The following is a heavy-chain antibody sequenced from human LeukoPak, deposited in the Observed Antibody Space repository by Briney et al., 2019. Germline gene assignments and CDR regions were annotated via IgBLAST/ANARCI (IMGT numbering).Heavy chain of an antibody. CDR1: GFTFKSYG. Sequence: PGRSLRLSCAASGFTFKSYGMHWVRQAPGKGLEWVAVIWYDGSNKYYADSVKGRFTISRDNSKNTLYLQMDSLRAEDTAVYYCARDRGRGSSHNDYWGQGILVTVSS. CDR2: IWYDGSNK. CDR3: ARDRGRGSSHNDY. J-gene: IGHJ4*02. D-gene: IGHD2-15*01. V-gene: IGHV3-33*01.